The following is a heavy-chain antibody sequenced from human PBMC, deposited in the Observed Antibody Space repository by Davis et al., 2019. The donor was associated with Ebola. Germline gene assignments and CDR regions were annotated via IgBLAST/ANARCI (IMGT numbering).Heavy chain of an antibody. Sequence: ASVKVSCKASGYTFTSYAMHWVRQAPGQRLEWMGWINAGNGNTKYSQKFQGRVTMTRDTSTSTVYMELSSLRSEDTAVYYCAREPHYYDSSGYYAQNAFDIWGQGTMVTVSS. CDR2: INAGNGNT. CDR1: GYTFTSYA. V-gene: IGHV1-3*01. D-gene: IGHD3-22*01. CDR3: AREPHYYDSSGYYAQNAFDI. J-gene: IGHJ3*02.